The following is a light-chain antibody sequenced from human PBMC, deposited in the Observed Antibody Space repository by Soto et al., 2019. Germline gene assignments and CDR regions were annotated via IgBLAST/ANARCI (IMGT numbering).Light chain of an antibody. CDR2: CAS. Sequence: EIVLTQSPGTLSLSPGDRVTLSCRASQSVSSNSLAWYQHKPGLAPRLLIYCASIRATGVPDRFRGSGSGTDFTLTINRLEPEDFAVYYCQQYGGSPRTFGRGTKVDLK. CDR1: QSVSSNS. V-gene: IGKV3-20*01. CDR3: QQYGGSPRT. J-gene: IGKJ1*01.